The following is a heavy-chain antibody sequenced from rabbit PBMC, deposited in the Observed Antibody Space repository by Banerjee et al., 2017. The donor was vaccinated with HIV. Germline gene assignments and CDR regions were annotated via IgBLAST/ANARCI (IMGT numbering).Heavy chain of an antibody. CDR3: ARDLAGVIGWNFDL. J-gene: IGHJ4*01. V-gene: IGHV1S40*01. CDR2: INTGGGTT. D-gene: IGHD4-1*01. CDR1: GFDFSSYG. Sequence: QSLEESGGDLVKPGASLKLSCTASGFDFSSYGISWVRQAPGKGLEWIACINTGGGTTYYASWAKGRFTISKTSSTTVTVQMTSLTAADTATYFCARDLAGVIGWNFDLWGPGTLVTVS.